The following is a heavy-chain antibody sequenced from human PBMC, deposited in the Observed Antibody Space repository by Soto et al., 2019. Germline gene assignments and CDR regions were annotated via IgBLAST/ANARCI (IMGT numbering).Heavy chain of an antibody. J-gene: IGHJ4*02. V-gene: IGHV4-59*01. CDR3: ARDGGRSGSYFGY. CDR1: GGSISSYY. Sequence: QVQLQESGPGLVKPSETLSLTCTVSGGSISSYYWSWIRQPPGKGLEWIGYIYYSGSTNYNPSLKSRVTLSVDTSKNQFSLKLSSVTAADTAVYYCARDGGRSGSYFGYWGQGTLVTVSS. CDR2: IYYSGST. D-gene: IGHD1-26*01.